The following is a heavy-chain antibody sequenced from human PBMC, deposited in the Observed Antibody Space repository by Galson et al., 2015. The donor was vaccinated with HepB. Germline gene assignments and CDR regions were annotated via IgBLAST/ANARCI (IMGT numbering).Heavy chain of an antibody. CDR2: ISYDGSNK. V-gene: IGHV3-30*18. CDR3: AKDQQWLVRLPFDY. D-gene: IGHD6-19*01. Sequence: SLRLSCAASGFTFSSYGMHWVRQAPGKGLEWVAVISYDGSNKYYADSVKGRFTISSDNSKNTLYLQMNSLRAEDTAVYYCAKDQQWLVRLPFDYWGQGTLVTVSS. J-gene: IGHJ4*02. CDR1: GFTFSSYG.